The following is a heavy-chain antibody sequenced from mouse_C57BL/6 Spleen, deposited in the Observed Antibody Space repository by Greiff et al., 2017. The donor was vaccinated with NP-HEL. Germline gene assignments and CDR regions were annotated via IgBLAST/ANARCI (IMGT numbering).Heavy chain of an antibody. CDR3: ARGVYYDYDGAWFAY. V-gene: IGHV1-9*01. D-gene: IGHD2-4*01. Sequence: QVQLKESGAELMKPGASVKLSCKATGYTFTGYWIEWVKQRPGHGLEWIGEILPGSGSTNYNEKFKGKATFTADTSSNTAYMQLSSLTTEDSAIYYCARGVYYDYDGAWFAYWGQGTLVTVSA. J-gene: IGHJ3*01. CDR1: GYTFTGYW. CDR2: ILPGSGST.